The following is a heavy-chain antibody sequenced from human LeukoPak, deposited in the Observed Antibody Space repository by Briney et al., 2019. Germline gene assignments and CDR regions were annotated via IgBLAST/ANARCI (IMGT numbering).Heavy chain of an antibody. CDR3: AKGPSRVYDICQRDY. J-gene: IGHJ4*02. CDR1: GFTFSSYG. CDR2: ISYDGSNK. V-gene: IGHV3-30*18. D-gene: IGHD3-9*01. Sequence: GGSLRLSCAASGFTFSSYGMHWVRQAPGKGLEWVAVISYDGSNKYYADSVKGRFTISRDNSKNTLYQQMNSLRAEDTAVYYGAKGPSRVYDICQRDYWGQGTLVTVSS.